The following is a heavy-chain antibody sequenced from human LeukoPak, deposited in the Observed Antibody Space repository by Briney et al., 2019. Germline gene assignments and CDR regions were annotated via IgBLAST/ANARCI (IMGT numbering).Heavy chain of an antibody. Sequence: ASVKVSCKASGYTFTSYYMHWVRQAPGQGLEWMGIINPSGGSTSYAQKFQGRVTMTRDTSTSTVYMELSSLRSEDTAVYYCARSPLAYCGGDCYSLPDWGQGTPVTVSS. CDR2: INPSGGST. CDR1: GYTFTSYY. D-gene: IGHD2-21*02. CDR3: ARSPLAYCGGDCYSLPD. V-gene: IGHV1-46*01. J-gene: IGHJ4*02.